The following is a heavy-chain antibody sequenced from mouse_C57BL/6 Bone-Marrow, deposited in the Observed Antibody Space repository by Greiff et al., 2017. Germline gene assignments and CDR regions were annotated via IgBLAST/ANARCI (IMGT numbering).Heavy chain of an antibody. CDR1: GFNIKDSY. V-gene: IGHV14-2*01. CDR3: GRGTVVATRVDY. J-gene: IGHJ2*01. CDR2: IDPEDGDT. D-gene: IGHD1-1*01. Sequence: VQLQQSGPELVKPGASVKLSCTASGFNIKDSYMHWVKQRTEQGLEWIGRIDPEDGDTKYAPKFQGKATMTADTSSNTAYLQLSSLTSEDTAVYYCGRGTVVATRVDYWGQGTTLTVSS.